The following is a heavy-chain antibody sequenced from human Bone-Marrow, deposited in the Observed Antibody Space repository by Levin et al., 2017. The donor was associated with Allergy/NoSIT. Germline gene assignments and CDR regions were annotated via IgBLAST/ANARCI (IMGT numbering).Heavy chain of an antibody. D-gene: IGHD5-12*01. CDR2: IREDGSDK. CDR3: ARDSAGYDY. CDR1: GFNFRRYW. V-gene: IGHV3-7*01. J-gene: IGHJ4*02. Sequence: GGSLRLSCVASGFNFRRYWMSWVRQAPGKGLEWVANIREDGSDKYYADSVKGRFTISKDNTQNSLFLQISSLRVEDTAVYYCARDSAGYDYWGQGSPVTVSS.